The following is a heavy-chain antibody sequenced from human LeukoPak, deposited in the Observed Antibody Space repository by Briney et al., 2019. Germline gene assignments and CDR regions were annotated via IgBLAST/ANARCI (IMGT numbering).Heavy chain of an antibody. Sequence: GGSLRLSCAASGFTFDDYAMHWVRQAPGKGLEWVSGISWNSGSIGYADSVKGRFTISRDNAKNSLYLQMNSLRAEDTALYYCAKDMGYDYGDQSAFDIWGQGTMVTVSS. CDR1: GFTFDDYA. CDR3: AKDMGYDYGDQSAFDI. CDR2: ISWNSGSI. V-gene: IGHV3-9*01. J-gene: IGHJ3*02. D-gene: IGHD4-17*01.